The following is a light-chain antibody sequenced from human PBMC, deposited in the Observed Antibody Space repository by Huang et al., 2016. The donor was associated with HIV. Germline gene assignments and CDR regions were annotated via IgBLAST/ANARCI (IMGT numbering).Light chain of an antibody. CDR1: QNITKS. V-gene: IGKV1-39*01. Sequence: DIQMTQSPPSLSASVGDRVTFTCRADQNITKSVNWYHQKPGKAPKLTSYTVSTLESGVPSRFSGSGSGSRFTLNIGNLQPEDFATYYCQQSFSVPRTFG. CDR3: QQSFSVPRT. CDR2: TVS. J-gene: IGKJ1*01.